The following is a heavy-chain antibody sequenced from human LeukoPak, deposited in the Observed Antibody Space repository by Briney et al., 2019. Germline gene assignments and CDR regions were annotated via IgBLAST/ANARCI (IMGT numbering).Heavy chain of an antibody. J-gene: IGHJ4*02. CDR2: MNPNSGNT. CDR1: GYTFTSYG. CDR3: ARIPYCSGGSCYGVDY. V-gene: IGHV1-8*03. D-gene: IGHD2-15*01. Sequence: ASVKVSCKASGYTFTSYGISWVRQAPGQGLEWMGWMNPNSGNTGYAQKFQGRVTITRNTSISTAYMELSSLRSEDTAVYYCARIPYCSGGSCYGVDYWGQGTLVTVSS.